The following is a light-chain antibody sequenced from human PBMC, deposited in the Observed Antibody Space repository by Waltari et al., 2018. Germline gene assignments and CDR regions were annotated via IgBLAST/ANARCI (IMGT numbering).Light chain of an antibody. V-gene: IGLV4-69*01. CDR2: VNSDGSH. CDR1: SGHSSNV. J-gene: IGLJ3*02. CDR3: QTGGHGTWV. Sequence: QLVLTQSPSASASLGASVKLTCTLSSGHSSNVVAWLQQRPEKGPRYRMKVNSDGSHSKGDEMPDRFSGSSSGAERYLTISSLQSEDEADYYCQTGGHGTWVFGGGTKLTVL.